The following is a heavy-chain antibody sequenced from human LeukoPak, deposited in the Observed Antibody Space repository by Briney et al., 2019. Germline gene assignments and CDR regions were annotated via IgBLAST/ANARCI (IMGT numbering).Heavy chain of an antibody. CDR1: GGSISSYY. J-gene: IGHJ4*02. D-gene: IGHD3-22*01. Sequence: SETLSLTCTVSGGSISSYYWSWIRQHPGKGLEWIGYIYYSGSTYYNPSLKSRVTISVDTSKNQFSLKLSSVTAADTAVYYCARTGYYDSSGYYYFDYWGQGTLVTVSS. V-gene: IGHV4-59*06. CDR2: IYYSGST. CDR3: ARTGYYDSSGYYYFDY.